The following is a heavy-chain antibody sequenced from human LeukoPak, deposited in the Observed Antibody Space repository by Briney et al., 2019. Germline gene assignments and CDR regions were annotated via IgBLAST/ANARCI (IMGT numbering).Heavy chain of an antibody. J-gene: IGHJ6*02. CDR1: GFTFSSYA. D-gene: IGHD3-10*01. V-gene: IGHV3-23*01. CDR2: ISGGAVST. Sequence: GGSLRLSCAASGFTFSSYAMSWVRQAPGKGLEWDSRISGGAVSTYYADSVKGRFTISRDNSKNTLYLQVNSLRAEDTAVYYCAKVSGSSPRYALDVWGQGTTVTVSS. CDR3: AKVSGSSPRYALDV.